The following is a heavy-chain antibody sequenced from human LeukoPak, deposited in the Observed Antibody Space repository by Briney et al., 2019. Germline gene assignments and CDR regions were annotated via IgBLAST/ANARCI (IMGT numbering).Heavy chain of an antibody. D-gene: IGHD5-24*01. CDR2: ISYDGSNK. V-gene: IGHV3-30*04. J-gene: IGHJ4*02. Sequence: GGSLRLSCAASGFTFSSYAMHWVRQAPVKGLAWVAVISYDGSNKYYADSVKGRFTISRDNSKNTLYLQMNSLRADDTAVYYCAKSGYNRFDYWGQGTLVTVSS. CDR3: AKSGYNRFDY. CDR1: GFTFSSYA.